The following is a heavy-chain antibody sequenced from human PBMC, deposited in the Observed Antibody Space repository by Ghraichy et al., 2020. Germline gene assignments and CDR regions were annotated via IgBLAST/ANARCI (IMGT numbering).Heavy chain of an antibody. CDR2: INHSGST. CDR1: GGSFSGYY. Sequence: SETLSLTCAVYGGSFSGYYWSWIRQRPRTGLERIGEINHSGSTNYNPSLTRRVTISVDTSKNQFSLNLSPVTAADTAVYYCERGLTTYMILDAFDLWGQGTMVTVSS. V-gene: IGHV4-34*01. D-gene: IGHD4/OR15-4a*01. J-gene: IGHJ3*01. CDR3: ERGLTTYMILDAFDL.